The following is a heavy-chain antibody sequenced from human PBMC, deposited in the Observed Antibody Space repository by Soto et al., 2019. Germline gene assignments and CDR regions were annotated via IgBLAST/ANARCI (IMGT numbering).Heavy chain of an antibody. D-gene: IGHD1-26*01. CDR1: GYAFTSHG. CDR2: NNTYNGNR. J-gene: IGHJ3*02. V-gene: IGHV1-18*01. CDR3: ARDIRVGANTDACDI. Sequence: QAQLVQSGAEVKKPGASVKVSCKASGYAFTSHGISWVRQAPGQGLEWMARNNTYNGNRDYAQKIQGRITMTTDTSTTTVYMELRSLRFDDTAIYYCARDIRVGANTDACDIWGQGTMVVVSS.